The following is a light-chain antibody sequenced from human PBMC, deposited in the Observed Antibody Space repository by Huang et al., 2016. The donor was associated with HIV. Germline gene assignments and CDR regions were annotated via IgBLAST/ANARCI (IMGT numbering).Light chain of an antibody. CDR3: QQYDIWPSFT. CDR1: QRISSN. CDR2: GAS. Sequence: EIVMTQSPATLSVSPGERATLSCRASQRISSNLAWYQQKPGQAPRLLIYGASTRATGIPARFSGSGSGTAFTLTISSLQSEDFALYYCQQYDIWPSFTFGQGTKVE. V-gene: IGKV3D-15*01. J-gene: IGKJ2*01.